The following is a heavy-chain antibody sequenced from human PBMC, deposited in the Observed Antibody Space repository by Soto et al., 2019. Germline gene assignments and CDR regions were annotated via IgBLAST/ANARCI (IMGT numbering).Heavy chain of an antibody. Sequence: GASVKVSCKASGYTFSTYAMHWVRQAPGQSLEWMGWLNGGTGQTRYSQKFQDRVIITRDTSASTGYMEVSSLTSEDTAVYYCARGKGMEENYFYYGLDIWGQGTTVTVSS. CDR1: GYTFSTYA. CDR3: ARGKGMEENYFYYGLDI. CDR2: LNGGTGQT. V-gene: IGHV1-3*01. J-gene: IGHJ6*02. D-gene: IGHD1-1*01.